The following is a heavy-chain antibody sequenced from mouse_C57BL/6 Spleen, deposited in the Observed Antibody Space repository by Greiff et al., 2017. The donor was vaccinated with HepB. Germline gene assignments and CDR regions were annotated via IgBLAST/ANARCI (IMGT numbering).Heavy chain of an antibody. V-gene: IGHV1-82*01. CDR3: APYSNYEVYAMDY. CDR2: IYPGDGDT. J-gene: IGHJ4*01. D-gene: IGHD2-5*01. Sequence: VQLQQSGPELVKPGASVKISCKASGYAFSSSWMNWVKQRPGKGLEWIGRIYPGDGDTNYNGKFKGKATLTADKSSSTAYMKLSSLTSEDSAVYFCAPYSNYEVYAMDYWGQGTSVTVSS. CDR1: GYAFSSSW.